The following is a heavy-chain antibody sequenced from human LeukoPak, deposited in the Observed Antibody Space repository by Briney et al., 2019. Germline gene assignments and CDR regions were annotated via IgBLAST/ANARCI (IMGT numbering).Heavy chain of an antibody. D-gene: IGHD3-10*01. CDR1: GFTFSSYS. V-gene: IGHV3-21*01. CDR2: ISSSSSYI. Sequence: GSLRLSCAASGFTFSSYSMNWGRQAPGKGLEWVSSISSSSSYIYYADSVKGRFTISRDNAKNSLYLQMNSLRAEDTAVYYCARGGITMVRGVVYFDYWGQGTLVTVSS. CDR3: ARGGITMVRGVVYFDY. J-gene: IGHJ4*02.